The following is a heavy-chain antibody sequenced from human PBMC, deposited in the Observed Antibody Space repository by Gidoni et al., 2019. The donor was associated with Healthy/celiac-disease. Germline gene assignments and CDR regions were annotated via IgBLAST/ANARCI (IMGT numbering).Heavy chain of an antibody. Sequence: QVQLQESGPGLVKPSQTLSLTCTVSGGSISSGSYYWSWIRQPAGKGLEWIGRIYTSGSTNYNPSLKSRVTISVDTSKNQFSLKLSSVTAADTAVYYCARDPGYCSGGSCYYYYGMDVWGQGTTVTVSS. D-gene: IGHD2-15*01. CDR1: GGSISSGSYY. J-gene: IGHJ6*02. V-gene: IGHV4-61*02. CDR3: ARDPGYCSGGSCYYYYGMDV. CDR2: IYTSGST.